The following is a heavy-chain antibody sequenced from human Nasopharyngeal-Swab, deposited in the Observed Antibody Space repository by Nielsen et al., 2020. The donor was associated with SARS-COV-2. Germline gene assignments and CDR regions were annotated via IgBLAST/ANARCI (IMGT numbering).Heavy chain of an antibody. CDR2: IKQDGSER. D-gene: IGHD1-7*01. V-gene: IGHV3-7*01. CDR3: ARARYNWNLDYFDY. CDR1: EFTFNNYW. J-gene: IGHJ4*02. Sequence: GESLKISCAASEFTFNNYWMSWVRQAPGKGLEWVANIKQDGSERYYVDSVKGRFTISRDNAKNSLFPQMNSLRAEDTAVYYCARARYNWNLDYFDYWSQGTLVTVSS.